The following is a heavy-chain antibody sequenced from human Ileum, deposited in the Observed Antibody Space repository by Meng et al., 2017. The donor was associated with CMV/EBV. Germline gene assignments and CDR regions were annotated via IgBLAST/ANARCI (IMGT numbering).Heavy chain of an antibody. D-gene: IGHD3/OR15-3a*01. Sequence: GESLKISCTASGFTVSSYYMTWVRQAPGKGLEWVSAIYSDGSTYYVDSVKGRFTISRDNSKNTLHLQVNSLRSEDTALYYCARGAVNPGLFDYWGLEHWSPSPQ. CDR3: ARGAVNPGLFDY. V-gene: IGHV3-66*02. CDR2: IYSDGST. CDR1: GFTVSSYY. J-gene: IGHJ4*01.